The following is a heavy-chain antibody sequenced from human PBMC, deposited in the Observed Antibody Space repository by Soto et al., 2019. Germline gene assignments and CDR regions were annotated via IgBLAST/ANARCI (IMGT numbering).Heavy chain of an antibody. J-gene: IGHJ5*02. V-gene: IGHV1-8*02. CDR3: ARGLTYNWFDP. CDR2: MNPNSGNT. Sequence: GASVKVSCKASGYTFTSHGISWVRQAPGQGLEWMGWMNPNSGNTGYAQKFQGRVAMTRNTSISTAYMELSSLRSEDTAVYYCARGLTYNWFDPWGQGTLVTVSS. CDR1: GYTFTSHG.